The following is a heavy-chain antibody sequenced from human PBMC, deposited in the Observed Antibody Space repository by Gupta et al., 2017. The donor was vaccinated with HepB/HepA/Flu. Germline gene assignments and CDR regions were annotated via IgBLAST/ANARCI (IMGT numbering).Heavy chain of an antibody. Sequence: QVQLVQSGAEVKKPGASVKVSCKASGYTFPSYYMHWVRQAPGQGLEWMGIINPSGGSTSYAQKFQGRVTMTRDTSTSTVYMELSSLRSEDTAVYYCARDGVLTGYGGPYYMDVWGKGTTVTVSS. D-gene: IGHD3-9*01. V-gene: IGHV1-46*01. CDR3: ARDGVLTGYGGPYYMDV. J-gene: IGHJ6*03. CDR1: GYTFPSYY. CDR2: INPSGGST.